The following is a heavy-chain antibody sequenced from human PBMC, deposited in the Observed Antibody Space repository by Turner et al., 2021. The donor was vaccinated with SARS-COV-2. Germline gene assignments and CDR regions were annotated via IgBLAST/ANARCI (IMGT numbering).Heavy chain of an antibody. CDR1: GFTLSSYA. Sequence: EVQLLESGGGLVQPGGSLRLSCAASASGFTLSSYAMSWGRQAPGEGLEWVSAISGSGGHTYYADSVKGRFTISRDNSKNTLYLQMNSLRAEDTAVYYCLSSSSWYFLGMDVWGQGTTVTVSS. D-gene: IGHD6-13*01. CDR2: ISGSGGHT. CDR3: LSSSSWYFLGMDV. J-gene: IGHJ6*02. V-gene: IGHV3-23*01.